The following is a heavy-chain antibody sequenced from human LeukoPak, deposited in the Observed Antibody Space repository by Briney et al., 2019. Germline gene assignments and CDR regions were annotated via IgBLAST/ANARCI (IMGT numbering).Heavy chain of an antibody. CDR1: GYNFPIYW. CDR3: ARQGAAGKYYYYYMDV. J-gene: IGHJ6*03. V-gene: IGHV5-51*01. CDR2: IYPDDSNT. Sequence: NLGESLKISCQGSGYNFPIYWIGWVRQMPGQGLEWMGIIYPDDSNTIYGPSFQGQVTISADKSINTAYLEWSSLKASDTAIYYCARQGAAGKYYYYYMDVWGKGTTVTVS. D-gene: IGHD6-13*01.